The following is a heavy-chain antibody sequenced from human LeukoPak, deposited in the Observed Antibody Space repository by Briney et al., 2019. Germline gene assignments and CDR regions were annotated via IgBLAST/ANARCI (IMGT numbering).Heavy chain of an antibody. CDR2: TYYRSKWYN. CDR1: GDSVSSNSAA. D-gene: IGHD1-1*01. CDR3: VRGPTTGTTGFDY. V-gene: IGHV6-1*01. Sequence: SQTLSLTCAISGDSVSSNSAAWNWIRQSPSRGLEWLGRTYYRSKWYNDYAVSVKSRMTINPDTSKNQFSLQLNSVTPEDTAVYYCVRGPTTGTTGFDYWGQGTLATVSS. J-gene: IGHJ4*02.